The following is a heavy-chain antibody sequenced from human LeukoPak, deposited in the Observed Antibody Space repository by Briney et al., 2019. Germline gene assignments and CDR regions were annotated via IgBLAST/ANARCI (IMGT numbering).Heavy chain of an antibody. CDR3: ARPGYFGY. Sequence: GGSLRLSCAASGFTFSSYSMNWVRQAPGKGLEWVSYISSSSSTIYYAGSVKGRFTISRDNAKNSLYLQMNSLRAEDTAVYYCARPGYFGYWGQGTLVTVSS. V-gene: IGHV3-48*01. CDR2: ISSSSSTI. J-gene: IGHJ4*02. CDR1: GFTFSSYS.